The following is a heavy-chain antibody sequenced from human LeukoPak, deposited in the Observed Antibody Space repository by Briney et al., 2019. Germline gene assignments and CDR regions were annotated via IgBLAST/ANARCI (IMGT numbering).Heavy chain of an antibody. Sequence: GSLRLSCAASGFTFSSYAMSWVRQPPGKGLEWIGSIYYSGSTYYNPSLKSRVTISVDTSKNQFSLKLSSVTAADTAVYYCARKIGNYYGSGSYFHYYYYMDVWGKGTTVTVSS. V-gene: IGHV4-38-2*01. J-gene: IGHJ6*03. D-gene: IGHD3-10*01. CDR1: GFTFSSYA. CDR3: ARKIGNYYGSGSYFHYYYYMDV. CDR2: IYYSGST.